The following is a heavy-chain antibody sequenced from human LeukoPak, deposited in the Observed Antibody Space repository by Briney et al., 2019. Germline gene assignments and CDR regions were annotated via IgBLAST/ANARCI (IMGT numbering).Heavy chain of an antibody. CDR1: GGSISSYY. CDR3: ARAPPRWWSYGSYYYYYMDV. V-gene: IGHV4-59*01. Sequence: SETLSLTCTVSGGSISSYYWSWLRQPPGKGLEWIGYIYYSGSTNYNPSLKSRVTISVDTSKNQFSLKLSSVTAADTAVYYCARAPPRWWSYGSYYYYYMDVWGKGTTVTGSS. CDR2: IYYSGST. D-gene: IGHD5-18*01. J-gene: IGHJ6*03.